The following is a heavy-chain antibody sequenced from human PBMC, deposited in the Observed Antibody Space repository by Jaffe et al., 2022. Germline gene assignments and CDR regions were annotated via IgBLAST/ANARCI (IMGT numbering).Heavy chain of an antibody. CDR3: AKDRVLRYFDLPQYYFDY. CDR1: GFTFSSYA. Sequence: EVQLLESGGGLVQPGGSLRLSCAASGFTFSSYAMSWVRQAPGKGLEWVSAISGSGGSTYYADSVKGRFTISRDNSKNTLYLQMNSLRAEDTAVYYCAKDRVLRYFDLPQYYFDYWGQGTLVTVSS. J-gene: IGHJ4*02. CDR2: ISGSGGST. V-gene: IGHV3-23*01. D-gene: IGHD3-9*01.